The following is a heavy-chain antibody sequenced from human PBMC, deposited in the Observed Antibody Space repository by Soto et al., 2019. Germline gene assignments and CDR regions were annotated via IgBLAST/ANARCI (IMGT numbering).Heavy chain of an antibody. CDR1: GFTFSSYW. CDR2: IKQDGSEK. D-gene: IGHD6-6*01. CDR3: ATGLLGGYSSSSPFDP. V-gene: IGHV3-7*05. Sequence: HPGGSLRLSCAASGFTFSSYWMSWVRQAPGKGLEWVANIKQDGSEKYYVDSVKGRFTISRDNAKNSLYLQMNSLRAEDTAVYYCATGLLGGYSSSSPFDPWGQGTLVTVSS. J-gene: IGHJ5*02.